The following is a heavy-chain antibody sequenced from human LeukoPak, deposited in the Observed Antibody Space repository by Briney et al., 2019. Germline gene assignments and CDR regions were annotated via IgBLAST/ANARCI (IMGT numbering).Heavy chain of an antibody. D-gene: IGHD1-26*01. J-gene: IGHJ4*02. Sequence: GASVKASCKASGGTFSSYGISWVRQAPGQGLKWMGWISAYNGNTNYAQKLQGGVTMTTDTSTSTAYMELRSLRSDDTAVYYCASSSGSYVFDYWGQGTLVTVSS. CDR1: GGTFSSYG. CDR3: ASSSGSYVFDY. CDR2: ISAYNGNT. V-gene: IGHV1-18*01.